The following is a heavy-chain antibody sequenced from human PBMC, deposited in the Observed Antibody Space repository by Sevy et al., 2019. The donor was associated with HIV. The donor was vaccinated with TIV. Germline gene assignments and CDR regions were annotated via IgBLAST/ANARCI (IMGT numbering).Heavy chain of an antibody. CDR3: SRASLSFFYLDV. Sequence: SETLSLTCSVSGVSLSNGAYYWSWIRQHPEKGLEWIGYTYYNGNTYYNPSLKSRATISADTSKNQFSLRLSSMTAADTAVYYCSRASLSFFYLDVWGKGTTVTVSS. CDR2: TYYNGNT. CDR1: GVSLSNGAYY. J-gene: IGHJ6*03. V-gene: IGHV4-31*03.